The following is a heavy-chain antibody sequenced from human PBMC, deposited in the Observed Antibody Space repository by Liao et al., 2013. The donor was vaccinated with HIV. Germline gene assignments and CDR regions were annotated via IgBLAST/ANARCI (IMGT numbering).Heavy chain of an antibody. CDR3: ARGLPLDS. Sequence: QVHLEQWRAAVLKPSETLSLTCVVSGSAFDTYFWTWIRQRPGQGLEWIGEIATRGKPKVNPYLRGRAIIAVETFRTQFSLELKSLTAADAGIYYCARGLPLDS. CDR1: GSAFDTYF. CDR2: IATRGKP. J-gene: IGHJ5*01. V-gene: IGHV4-34*04.